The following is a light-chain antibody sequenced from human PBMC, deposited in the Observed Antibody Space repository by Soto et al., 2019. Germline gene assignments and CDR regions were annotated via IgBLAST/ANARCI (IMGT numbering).Light chain of an antibody. Sequence: QSVLTQPPSASGTPGQTVTISCSGSSSNIGSNYVFWYQQLPGTAPKVLIYKSDQRPSGVPDRFSGSKSGTSASLAISGLRSEDEADYYCATSADSLNTPVFGGGTKLTVL. J-gene: IGLJ3*02. CDR3: ATSADSLNTPV. V-gene: IGLV1-47*01. CDR1: SSNIGSNY. CDR2: KSD.